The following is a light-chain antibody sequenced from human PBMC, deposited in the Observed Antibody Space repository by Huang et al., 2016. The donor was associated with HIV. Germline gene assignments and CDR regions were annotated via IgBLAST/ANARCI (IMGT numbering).Light chain of an antibody. CDR3: QQYSDWPLWT. CDR2: GAS. J-gene: IGKJ1*01. Sequence: EIVMTQSPATLSVSPGERATLSCRASPSVSNNLAWYQQKLGQAPRLLIDGASTRATGIPARFSCSGSGTDFTLTISSLQSEDFAVYYCQQYSDWPLWTFGQGSKVEIK. CDR1: PSVSNN. V-gene: IGKV3-15*01.